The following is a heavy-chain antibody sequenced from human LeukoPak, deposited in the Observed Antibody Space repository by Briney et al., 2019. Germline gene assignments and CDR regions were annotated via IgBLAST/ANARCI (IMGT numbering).Heavy chain of an antibody. Sequence: GSSVKVSCKASGGTFSSYAISWVRQAPAQGLEWMGGIIPIFGTANYAQKFQGRVTITTDESTSTAYMELSSLRSEDTAVYYCARVQIVVVITPDFDYWGQGTLVTVSS. CDR2: IIPIFGTA. J-gene: IGHJ4*02. D-gene: IGHD3-22*01. V-gene: IGHV1-69*05. CDR1: GGTFSSYA. CDR3: ARVQIVVVITPDFDY.